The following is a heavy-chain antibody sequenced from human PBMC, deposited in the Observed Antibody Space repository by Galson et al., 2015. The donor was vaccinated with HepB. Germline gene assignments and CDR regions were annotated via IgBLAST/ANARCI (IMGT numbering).Heavy chain of an antibody. CDR2: ISPDGRDT. V-gene: IGHV3-74*01. Sequence: SLRLSCAASGFTFSRYWMHWVRQAPGKGLVWISDISPDGRDTRYAASVRGRFTISRDNAKNTLSLQMNSLRGEDTAIYYCARGDWEPLDYWGQGALVTVSS. CDR3: ARGDWEPLDY. J-gene: IGHJ4*02. CDR1: GFTFSRYW. D-gene: IGHD1-14*01.